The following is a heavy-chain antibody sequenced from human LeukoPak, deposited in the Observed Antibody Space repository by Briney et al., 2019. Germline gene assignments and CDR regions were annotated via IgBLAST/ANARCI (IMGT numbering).Heavy chain of an antibody. V-gene: IGHV4-34*01. CDR3: ARGPGFVVVVIEPRWFDP. J-gene: IGHJ5*02. CDR1: GGSFSGYY. Sequence: SETLSLTCAVYGGSFSGYYWSWIRQPPGKGLEWIGEINHSGSTNYNPSLKSRVTISVDTSKNQFSLKLSSVTAADTAVYYCARGPGFVVVVIEPRWFDPWGQGTLVTVSS. D-gene: IGHD2-15*01. CDR2: INHSGST.